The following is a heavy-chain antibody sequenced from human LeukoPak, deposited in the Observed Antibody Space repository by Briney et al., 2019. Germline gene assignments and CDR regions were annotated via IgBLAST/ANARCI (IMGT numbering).Heavy chain of an antibody. CDR1: GDSVSSTY. CDR2: GHHSERS. D-gene: IGHD3-3*01. J-gene: IGHJ4*02. CDR3: ARRYYDFWSGYYDY. V-gene: IGHV4-59*08. Sequence: PSETLSLTCSVSGDSVSSTYWSWVRQPPGKGLEWIAYGHHSERSNYNPSLKSRVTISVDTSKNQFSLKLSSVTAADTAVYYCARRYYDFWSGYYDYWGQGTLVTVSS.